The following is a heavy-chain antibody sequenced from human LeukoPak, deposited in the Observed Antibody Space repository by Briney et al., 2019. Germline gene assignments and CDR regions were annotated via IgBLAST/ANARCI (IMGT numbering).Heavy chain of an antibody. J-gene: IGHJ4*02. D-gene: IGHD6-19*01. V-gene: IGHV3-7*01. CDR2: ILPDGSEK. Sequence: PGGSLRLSCAASGFTVSAKYMSWVRQAPGEGLEWVANILPDGSEKYYLDSVKGRFTISRDNPTNSLYLQINSLRAEDTALYYCGRLARNAWYAVDYWGQGTLVTVSS. CDR1: GFTVSAKY. CDR3: GRLARNAWYAVDY.